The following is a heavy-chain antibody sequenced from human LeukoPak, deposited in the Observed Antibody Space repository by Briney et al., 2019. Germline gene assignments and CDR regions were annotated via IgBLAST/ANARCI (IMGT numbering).Heavy chain of an antibody. CDR2: IYPGDSDT. CDR1: GYSFSSYW. V-gene: IGHV5-51*01. J-gene: IGHJ3*02. CDR3: ARQDYDFLPVYYGGVFDI. Sequence: GESLKISCKGSGYSFSSYWIGWVRQMPGKGLEWMGIIYPGDSDTRYSPSFQGQVTISADKSISTAYLQWSSLKASDTAMYYCARQDYDFLPVYYGGVFDIWGKGKMVTVSS. D-gene: IGHD3-9*01.